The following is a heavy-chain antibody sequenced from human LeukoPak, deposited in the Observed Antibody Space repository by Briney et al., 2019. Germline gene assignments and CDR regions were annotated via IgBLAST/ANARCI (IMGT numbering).Heavy chain of an antibody. CDR3: ARQLRGGATTGMDV. CDR2: ISYSGST. CDR1: GGSTSSYY. Sequence: SETLSLTCTVSGGSTSSYYWSWIRQPPGKGLEWIGYISYSGSTNYNPSLKSRVTISVDTSKNQFSLRLSSVTAADTAVYYCARQLRGGATTGMDVWGQGTTVTVSS. D-gene: IGHD3-16*01. V-gene: IGHV4-59*08. J-gene: IGHJ6*02.